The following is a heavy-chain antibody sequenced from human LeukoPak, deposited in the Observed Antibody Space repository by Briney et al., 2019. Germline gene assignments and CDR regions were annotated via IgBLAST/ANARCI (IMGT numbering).Heavy chain of an antibody. J-gene: IGHJ3*02. V-gene: IGHV1-69*05. CDR2: IIPIFGTA. D-gene: IGHD6-13*01. Sequence: SVKVSCKASGGTFSSTPISWVRQAPGQGLEWMGRIIPIFGTANYAQKFQGRVTITTDESTSTAYMELSSLRSEDTAVYYCARERDSSSWYGAFDIWGQGTMVTVSS. CDR3: ARERDSSSWYGAFDI. CDR1: GGTFSSTP.